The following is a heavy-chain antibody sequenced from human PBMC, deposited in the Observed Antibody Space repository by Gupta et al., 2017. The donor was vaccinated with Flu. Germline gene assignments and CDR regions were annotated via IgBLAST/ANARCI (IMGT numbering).Heavy chain of an antibody. Sequence: QVQLVESGGGVVQPGKSLRLSCAASGFIFSAYGIPWVRQAPGKGLEWVAVISYDGSYKYYGDSVKGRFTISRDNSKNTLYLQMNSLRPDDTAVYYCAKDQREYCSGGDCYPQILDFWGQGSLVTVSP. CDR1: GFIFSAYG. V-gene: IGHV3-30*18. CDR3: AKDQREYCSGGDCYPQILDF. J-gene: IGHJ4*02. CDR2: ISYDGSYK. D-gene: IGHD2-15*01.